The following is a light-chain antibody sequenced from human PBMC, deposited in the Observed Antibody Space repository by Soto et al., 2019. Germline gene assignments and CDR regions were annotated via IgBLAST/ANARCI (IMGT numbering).Light chain of an antibody. CDR1: QSVSSSY. J-gene: IGKJ3*01. CDR3: QQYGSSLFT. Sequence: EIVLTPSPGPLSLSPGEIATLSCRASQSVSSSYLAWYQQKPGQAPRLLIYGASSRATGIPDRFSGSGSGTDFTLTISRLEPEDFAVYYCQQYGSSLFTFGHGTKVDIK. V-gene: IGKV3-20*01. CDR2: GAS.